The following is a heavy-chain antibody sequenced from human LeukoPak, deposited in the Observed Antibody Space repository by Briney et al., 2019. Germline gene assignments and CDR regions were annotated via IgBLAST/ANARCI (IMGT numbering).Heavy chain of an antibody. D-gene: IGHD1-26*01. V-gene: IGHV4-4*07. CDR2: INTSGYT. CDR3: ARDYTVGPNDAFDF. CDR1: GGSISSHY. J-gene: IGHJ3*01. Sequence: ETLSLTCTVSGGSISSHYWSWIRQPAGKGLEWIGRINTSGYTNYNASLPSRVTMSVDTSKNQFSLKLTSVTAADTAVYYCARDYTVGPNDAFDFWGQGTMVTVSS.